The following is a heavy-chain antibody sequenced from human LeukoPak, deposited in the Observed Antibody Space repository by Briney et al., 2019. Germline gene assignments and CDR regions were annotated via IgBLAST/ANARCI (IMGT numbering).Heavy chain of an antibody. V-gene: IGHV3-21*01. D-gene: IGHD6-19*01. CDR3: ARRSGLDY. CDR1: GLSVSSNF. J-gene: IGHJ4*02. Sequence: GGSLRLSCAATGLSVSSNFMNWVRQAPGKGLEWVSSISSSSSYIYYADSVKGRFTISRDNAKNSLYLQMNSLRAEDTAVYYCARRSGLDYWGQGTLVTVSS. CDR2: ISSSSSYI.